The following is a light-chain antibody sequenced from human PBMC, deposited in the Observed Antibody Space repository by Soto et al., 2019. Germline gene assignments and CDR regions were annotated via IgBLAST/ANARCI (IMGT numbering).Light chain of an antibody. CDR2: FDG. CDR1: NIGSKS. J-gene: IGLJ2*01. Sequence: SYELTQPPSVSVAPGKTARFTCGGNNIGSKSVHWFQQKPGQAPMLVIYFDGDRPSGIPERFSASNSGNTATLTISRVEAGDEADYYCQVWDGSSVQLVFGGGTKVTVL. CDR3: QVWDGSSVQLV. V-gene: IGLV3-21*04.